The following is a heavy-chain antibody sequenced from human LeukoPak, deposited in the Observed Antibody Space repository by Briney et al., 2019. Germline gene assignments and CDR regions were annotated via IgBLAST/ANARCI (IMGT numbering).Heavy chain of an antibody. CDR1: GYTFTGYY. D-gene: IGHD3-22*01. CDR2: INPNSGGT. V-gene: IGHV1-2*02. CDR3: ARDLEYYDSSGHRGEYYFDY. Sequence: GASVKVSCKASGYTFTGYYMHWVRQAPGQGLEWMGWINPNSGGTNYAQKFQGRVTMTRDTSISTAYMELSRLRSDDTAVYYCARDLEYYDSSGHRGEYYFDYWGQGTLVTVSS. J-gene: IGHJ4*02.